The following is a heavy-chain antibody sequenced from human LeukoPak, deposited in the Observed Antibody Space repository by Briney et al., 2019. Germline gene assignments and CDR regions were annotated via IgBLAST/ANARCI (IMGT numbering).Heavy chain of an antibody. CDR3: AAKTRLSAVTSSYYVDV. CDR1: AFTFPTYG. V-gene: IGHV3-23*01. J-gene: IGHJ6*03. CDR2: ITESGDNT. Sequence: GGSLRLSCAASAFTFPTYGMIWVRQAPGKGLEWVSSITESGDNTYYADSVKGRFTISRDNSKNTLYLQVNSLRAEDTAVYYCAAKTRLSAVTSSYYVDVWGKGTTATVSS. D-gene: IGHD4-17*01.